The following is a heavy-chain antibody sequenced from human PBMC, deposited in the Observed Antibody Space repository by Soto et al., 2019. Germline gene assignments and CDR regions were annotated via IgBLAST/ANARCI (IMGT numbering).Heavy chain of an antibody. CDR3: ARHDYYHRTFDI. CDR1: GGSVGTGAYY. CDR2: TLYSGSP. V-gene: IGHV4-61*08. D-gene: IGHD3-9*01. J-gene: IGHJ3*02. Sequence: SETLSLTCRVSGGSVGTGAYYWSWIRQPPGKGLEWIGYTLYSGSPNYNPSLQSLQSRVTISVDTSRNQFSLRLTSVTAADTALYYCARHDYYHRTFDIWGQGTLVTVS.